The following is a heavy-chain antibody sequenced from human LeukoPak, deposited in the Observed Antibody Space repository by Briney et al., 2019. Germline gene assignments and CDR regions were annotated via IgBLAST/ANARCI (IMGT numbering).Heavy chain of an antibody. V-gene: IGHV3-33*01. J-gene: IGHJ4*02. CDR3: ARIYGDPYYYDSSGYLDY. CDR2: IWYDGSNK. Sequence: GGSLRLSCAASGFTFSSYGMYWVRQAPGKGLEWVAVIWYDGSNKYYADSVKGRFTISRDNSKNTLYLQMNSLRAEDTAVYYCARIYGDPYYYDSSGYLDYWGQGTLVTVSS. D-gene: IGHD3-22*01. CDR1: GFTFSSYG.